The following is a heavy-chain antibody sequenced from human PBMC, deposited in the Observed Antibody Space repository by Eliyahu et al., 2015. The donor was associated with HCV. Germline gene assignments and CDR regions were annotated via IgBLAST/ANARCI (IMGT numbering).Heavy chain of an antibody. D-gene: IGHD3-16*01. V-gene: IGHV4-39*07. CDR3: ARVLQGGMDY. Sequence: QLXLQESGPGLVKPSETLSPTCTXSGGSISSSSYYWGWIRQPPGKGLEWIGSIYYSGSTYYNPSLKSRVTISVDTSKNQFSLKLSSVTAADTAVYYCARVLQGGMDYWGQGTLVTVSS. CDR1: GGSISSSSYY. J-gene: IGHJ4*02. CDR2: IYYSGST.